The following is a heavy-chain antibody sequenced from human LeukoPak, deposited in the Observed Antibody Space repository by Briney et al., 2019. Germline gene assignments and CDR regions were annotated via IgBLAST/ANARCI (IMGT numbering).Heavy chain of an antibody. Sequence: ASVKVSFKASGYTFTSYGISWVRQAPGQGLEWMGWISAYNGNTNYAQKLQGRVTMTTDTSTSTAYMELRSLRSDDTAVYYCARGPYSGSYLTYYFDYWGQGTLVTVPS. CDR2: ISAYNGNT. V-gene: IGHV1-18*01. CDR1: GYTFTSYG. D-gene: IGHD1-26*01. J-gene: IGHJ4*02. CDR3: ARGPYSGSYLTYYFDY.